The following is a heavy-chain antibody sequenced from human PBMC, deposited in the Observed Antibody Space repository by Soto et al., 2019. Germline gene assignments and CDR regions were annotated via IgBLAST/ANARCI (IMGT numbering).Heavy chain of an antibody. V-gene: IGHV1-18*04. CDR1: GYTFTDYY. CDR3: AREWNFFLSTEDIDY. J-gene: IGHJ4*02. Sequence: GASVKVSCKASGYTFTDYYIHWVRQAPGQGLEWMGWISAYNGNTNYAQKLQGRVTMTTDTSTSTAYMELRSLRSDDTAVYYCAREWNFFLSTEDIDYWGQGTLVTVSS. CDR2: ISAYNGNT. D-gene: IGHD3-3*01.